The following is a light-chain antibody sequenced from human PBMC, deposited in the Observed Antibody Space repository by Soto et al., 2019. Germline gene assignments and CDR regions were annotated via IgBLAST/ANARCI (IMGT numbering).Light chain of an antibody. V-gene: IGKV1-39*01. J-gene: IGKJ3*01. CDR2: RAS. CDR1: QNINVY. CDR3: QQSEVAPFT. Sequence: DIQMTQSPSSLSASVGDRVTVSCRASQNINVYLNWYQQKQGEAPKLLIFRASSLQGGVPSRFSGSGSGTDFTLTIDSLQPEDFATYFCQQSEVAPFTFGPGTKLDI.